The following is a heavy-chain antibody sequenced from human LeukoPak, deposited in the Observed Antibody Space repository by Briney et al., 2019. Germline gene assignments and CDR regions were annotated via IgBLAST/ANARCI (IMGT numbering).Heavy chain of an antibody. CDR2: IYYSGST. D-gene: IGHD4-17*01. Sequence: SETLSLTCTVSGGSISSGGYYWSWIRQHPGKGLEWIEYIYYSGSTYYNPSLKSRVTISVDTSKNQFSLKLSSVTAADTAVYYCARVRSRNFYNWGQGTLVTVSS. CDR3: ARVRSRNFYN. CDR1: GGSISSGGYY. V-gene: IGHV4-31*03. J-gene: IGHJ4*02.